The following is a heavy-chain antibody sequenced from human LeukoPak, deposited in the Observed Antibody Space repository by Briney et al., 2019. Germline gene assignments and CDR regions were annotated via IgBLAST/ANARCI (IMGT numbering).Heavy chain of an antibody. CDR3: AKGAMHYYDSSGYNYFDY. CDR1: GFTFSSYA. CDR2: ISGSGGST. Sequence: PGGSLRLSCAASGFTFSSYAMSWVRQAPGKGLEWVSGISGSGGSTYYADSVKGRFTISRDNSKNTLCLQMNSLRAEDTAVYYCAKGAMHYYDSSGYNYFDYWGQGTLVTVSS. J-gene: IGHJ4*02. D-gene: IGHD3-22*01. V-gene: IGHV3-23*01.